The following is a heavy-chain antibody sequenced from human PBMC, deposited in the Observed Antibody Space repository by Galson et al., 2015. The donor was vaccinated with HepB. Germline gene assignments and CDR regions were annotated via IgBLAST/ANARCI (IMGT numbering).Heavy chain of an antibody. J-gene: IGHJ4*02. D-gene: IGHD5-12*01. CDR1: GFTFSSYS. CDR2: ISSSSSTI. CDR3: ARRQGIVATAPALDY. V-gene: IGHV3-48*02. Sequence: SLRLSCAASGFTFSSYSMNWVRQAPGKGLEWVSYISSSSSTIYYADSVKGRFTISRDNAKNSLYLQMNSLRDEDTAVYYCARRQGIVATAPALDYWGQGTLVTVSS.